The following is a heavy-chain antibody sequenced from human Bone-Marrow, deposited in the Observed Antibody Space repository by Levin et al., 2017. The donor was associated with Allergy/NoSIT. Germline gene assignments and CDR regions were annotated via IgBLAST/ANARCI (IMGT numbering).Heavy chain of an antibody. D-gene: IGHD3-3*01. CDR2: VYSGGKT. CDR1: GGSISTYY. V-gene: IGHV4-4*07. J-gene: IGHJ5*02. Sequence: SETLSLTCVVSGGSISTYYWNWIRQSAAKGLQWIGRVYSGGKTKYNPSFKSRAAISVDASKNQVSLSLTSLTAADTAVYYCARDDDLGWFDPWGQGIPVTVSS. CDR3: ARDDDLGWFDP.